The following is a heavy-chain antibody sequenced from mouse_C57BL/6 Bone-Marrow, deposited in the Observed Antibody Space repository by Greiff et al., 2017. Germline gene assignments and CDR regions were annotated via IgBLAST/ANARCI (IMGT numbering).Heavy chain of an antibody. Sequence: QVQLQQPGTELVKPGASVKLSCKASGYTFTSYWMHWVKQRPGQGLEWIGNINPSNGGTNYNEKFKSKATLTVDKSSSTAYMQLSSLTSEYSAVYYCARWRIYYGNLEIHWGQGTSVTVSS. CDR1: GYTFTSYW. V-gene: IGHV1-53*01. CDR2: INPSNGGT. J-gene: IGHJ4*01. D-gene: IGHD2-1*01. CDR3: ARWRIYYGNLEIH.